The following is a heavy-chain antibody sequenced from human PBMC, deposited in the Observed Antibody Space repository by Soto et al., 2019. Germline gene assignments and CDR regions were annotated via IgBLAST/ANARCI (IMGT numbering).Heavy chain of an antibody. J-gene: IGHJ6*02. CDR1: GGSISSSSYY. V-gene: IGHV4-39*01. CDR3: ARSRAEEGWLQYYYGMDV. CDR2: IYYSGST. Sequence: PSETLSLTCTVSGGSISSSSYYWGWIRQPPGKGLEWIGSIYYSGSTYYNPSLKSRVTISVDTSKNQFSLKLSSVTAADTAVYYCARSRAEEGWLQYYYGMDVWGQGTTVTVSS. D-gene: IGHD5-12*01.